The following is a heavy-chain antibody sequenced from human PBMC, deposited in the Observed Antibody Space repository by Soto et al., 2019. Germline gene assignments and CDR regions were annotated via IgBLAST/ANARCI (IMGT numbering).Heavy chain of an antibody. J-gene: IGHJ6*02. Sequence: TISLTCAVYGGSFSDSYWCWIRQPQGKGLEWIGEINHSGSTNYNPSLKSRVTISVDTSKNQFSLKLSSVTAADTAVYYCARDHNPDQYYHGMDVWGQGTTVTVS. D-gene: IGHD1-1*01. CDR1: GGSFSDSY. CDR3: ARDHNPDQYYHGMDV. V-gene: IGHV4-34*01. CDR2: INHSGST.